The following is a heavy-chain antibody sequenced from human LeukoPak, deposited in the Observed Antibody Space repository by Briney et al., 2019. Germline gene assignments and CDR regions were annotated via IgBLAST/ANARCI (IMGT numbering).Heavy chain of an antibody. J-gene: IGHJ4*02. Sequence: TGGSLRLSCAASGFSFSIYSMHWVRQAPGKGLVWVSRINSDGSSTSYAESVKGRFTISRDNAKKTVYLQISSLRAEDTAVYYCARGAGTGSYYDYWGQGPLVTVSS. D-gene: IGHD3-10*01. CDR1: GFSFSIYS. CDR2: INSDGSST. CDR3: ARGAGTGSYYDY. V-gene: IGHV3-74*01.